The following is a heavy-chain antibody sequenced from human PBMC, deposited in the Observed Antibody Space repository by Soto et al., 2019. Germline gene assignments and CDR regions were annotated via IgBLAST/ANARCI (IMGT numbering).Heavy chain of an antibody. CDR1: GYPVTAYY. CDR2: INPATGAA. CDR3: ARGGGVGVAGSAAFDM. Sequence: QLHLVQSGAVVKKPGASVTVSCSASGYPVTAYYMHWVRQAPGRGLEWMGGINPATGAAKYTQTFQGRVTFTRGISPSKILIELRGFAPEDPAVFSCARGGGVGVAGSAAFDMWGQGTLVTVSS. V-gene: IGHV1-2*02. D-gene: IGHD3-3*01. J-gene: IGHJ3*02.